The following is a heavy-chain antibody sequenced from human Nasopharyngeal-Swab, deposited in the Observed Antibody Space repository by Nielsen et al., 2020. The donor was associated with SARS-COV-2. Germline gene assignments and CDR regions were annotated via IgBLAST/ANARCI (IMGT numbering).Heavy chain of an antibody. Sequence: WIRPPPGKGLEWIGEINHSGSTNYNPSLKSRVTISVDTSKNQFSLKLSSVTAADTAVYYCARGPQGGSRRPYYFDYWGQGTLVTVSS. V-gene: IGHV4-34*01. CDR3: ARGPQGGSRRPYYFDY. D-gene: IGHD1-26*01. J-gene: IGHJ4*02. CDR2: INHSGST.